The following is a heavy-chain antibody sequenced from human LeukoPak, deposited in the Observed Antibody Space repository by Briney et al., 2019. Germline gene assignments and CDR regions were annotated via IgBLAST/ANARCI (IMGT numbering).Heavy chain of an antibody. D-gene: IGHD6-13*01. CDR3: ARGGIAAAGTSYYYYYGMDV. V-gene: IGHV4-34*01. CDR2: INHSGST. J-gene: IGHJ6*02. Sequence: SETLSLTCAVYGGSFSGYYWSWIRQPPGKGLEWIGEINHSGSTNYNPSLKSRVTISVDTSKNQFSLKLSSVTAADAAVYYCARGGIAAAGTSYYYYYGMDVWGQGTTVTVSS. CDR1: GGSFSGYY.